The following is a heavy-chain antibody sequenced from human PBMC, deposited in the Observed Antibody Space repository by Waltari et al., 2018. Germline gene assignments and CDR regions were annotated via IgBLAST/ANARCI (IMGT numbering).Heavy chain of an antibody. CDR1: GLIVSTNS. J-gene: IGHJ4*02. Sequence: EVQLVESGGGVIQPGGSLRLSCEASGLIVSTNSMSWVRQAPGKGLEWVSVIYNDGTKLYADSVKGRFTVSRDNSKNMVHLQMDSLRAEDTAVYYCATDGDGDCSLCLAQWGQGTLVTVSS. V-gene: IGHV3-53*01. CDR2: IYNDGTK. D-gene: IGHD2-21*02. CDR3: ATDGDGDCSLCLAQ.